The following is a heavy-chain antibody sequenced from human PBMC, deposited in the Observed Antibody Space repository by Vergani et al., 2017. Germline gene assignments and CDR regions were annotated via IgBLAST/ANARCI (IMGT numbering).Heavy chain of an antibody. V-gene: IGHV1-46*01. CDR3: AREKPLGIAVADINWFDP. D-gene: IGHD6-19*01. CDR1: GYTFTSYY. CDR2: INPILGIA. Sequence: QVQLVQSGAEVKKPGASVKVSCKASGYTFTSYYMHWVRQAPGQGLEWMGIINPILGIANYAQKFQGRVTITADKSTSTAYMELSSLRSEDTAVYYCAREKPLGIAVADINWFDPWGQGTLVTVSS. J-gene: IGHJ5*02.